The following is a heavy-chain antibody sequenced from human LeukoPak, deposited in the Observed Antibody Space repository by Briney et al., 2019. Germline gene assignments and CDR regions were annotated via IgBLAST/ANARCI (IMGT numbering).Heavy chain of an antibody. V-gene: IGHV3-23*01. CDR2: VSGSGGAT. CDR3: ARQGIAAAGMVDY. CDR1: GFTFSSYA. Sequence: TGGSLRLSCAASGFTFSSYAMSWVRQAPGKGLEWVSAVSGSGGATYYSGSVKGRFTISRDNAKNSLYLQMNSLRAEDTAVYYCARQGIAAAGMVDYWGQGTLVTVSS. J-gene: IGHJ4*02. D-gene: IGHD6-13*01.